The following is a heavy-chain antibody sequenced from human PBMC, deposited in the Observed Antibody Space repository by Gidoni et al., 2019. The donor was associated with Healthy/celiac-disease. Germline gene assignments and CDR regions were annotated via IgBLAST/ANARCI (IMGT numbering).Heavy chain of an antibody. V-gene: IGHV1-69*01. Sequence: QVQLVQSGAEVKKPGSSVKVSCKASGGTFSSYAIRWVRQAPGQGLEWMGGIIPIFGTANYAQKFQGRVTITADESTSTAYMELSSLRSEDTAVYYCASGRITMIVKATQHDAFDIWGQGTMVTVSS. D-gene: IGHD3-22*01. CDR1: GGTFSSYA. J-gene: IGHJ3*02. CDR3: ASGRITMIVKATQHDAFDI. CDR2: IIPIFGTA.